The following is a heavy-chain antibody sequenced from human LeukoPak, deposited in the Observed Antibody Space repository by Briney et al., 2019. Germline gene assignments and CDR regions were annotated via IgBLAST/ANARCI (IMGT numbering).Heavy chain of an antibody. CDR2: IYYSGST. CDR1: GGAISRYY. V-gene: IGHV4-59*01. J-gene: IGHJ4*02. CDR3: ARESEGVDY. D-gene: IGHD3-3*01. Sequence: SETLSLTCSVSGGAISRYYWSWIRQPPGKGLEWIGYIYYSGSTNYNPSLKSRVTISVDTSKNQFSLKLSSVTAADTAVYYCARESEGVDYWGQGTLVTVSS.